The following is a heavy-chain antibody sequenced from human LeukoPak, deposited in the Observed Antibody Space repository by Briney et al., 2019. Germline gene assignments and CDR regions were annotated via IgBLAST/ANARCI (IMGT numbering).Heavy chain of an antibody. CDR2: ISSSGSTI. D-gene: IGHD3-10*01. CDR1: GFTFSSYS. V-gene: IGHV3-48*04. Sequence: PGGSLRLSCAASGFTFSSYSVNWVRQAPGKGLEWVSYISSSGSTIYYADSVKGRFTISRDNAKNSLYLQMNSLRAEDTAVYYCARAPVLDYYGSGSYPDYWGQGTLVTVSS. J-gene: IGHJ4*02. CDR3: ARAPVLDYYGSGSYPDY.